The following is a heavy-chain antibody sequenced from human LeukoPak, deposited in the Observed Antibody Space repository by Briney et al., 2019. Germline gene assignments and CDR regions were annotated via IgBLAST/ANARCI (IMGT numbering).Heavy chain of an antibody. Sequence: PSETLSLTCAVYGGSFSGYYWSWIRQPPGKGLGWIGEINHSGTTDYNPSLKSRVTMSVDTSKKQFSLKLSSVTAADTAVYYCAGRAFPRSYYWGQGTPVTVSS. J-gene: IGHJ4*02. CDR1: GGSFSGYY. CDR2: INHSGTT. D-gene: IGHD3-3*02. V-gene: IGHV4-34*01. CDR3: AGRAFPRSYY.